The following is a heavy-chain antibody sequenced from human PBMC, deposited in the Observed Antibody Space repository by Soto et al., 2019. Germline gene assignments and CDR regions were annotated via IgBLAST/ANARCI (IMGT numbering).Heavy chain of an antibody. Sequence: GASVKVSCKASGYTFTSYAMHWVRQAPGQRLEWMGWINAGNGNTKYSQKFQGRVTITRDTSASTAYMELSSLRSEDTAVYYCARAYCGGDCYSNYYGMDVWGQGTTVTVSS. CDR1: GYTFTSYA. CDR3: ARAYCGGDCYSNYYGMDV. CDR2: INAGNGNT. V-gene: IGHV1-3*01. J-gene: IGHJ6*02. D-gene: IGHD2-21*02.